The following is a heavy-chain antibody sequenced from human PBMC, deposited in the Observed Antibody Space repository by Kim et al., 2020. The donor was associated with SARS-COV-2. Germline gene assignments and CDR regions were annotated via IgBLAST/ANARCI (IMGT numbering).Heavy chain of an antibody. CDR1: GYSFTSYW. J-gene: IGHJ6*02. V-gene: IGHV5-10-1*01. CDR2: IDPSDSYT. Sequence: GESLKISCKGSGYSFTSYWISWVRQMPGKGLEWMGRIDPSDSYTNYSPSFQGHVTISADKSISTAYLQWSSLKASDTAMYYCARLPPYYDFWSGYYDYYYYGMDVWGQGTTVTVSS. CDR3: ARLPPYYDFWSGYYDYYYYGMDV. D-gene: IGHD3-3*01.